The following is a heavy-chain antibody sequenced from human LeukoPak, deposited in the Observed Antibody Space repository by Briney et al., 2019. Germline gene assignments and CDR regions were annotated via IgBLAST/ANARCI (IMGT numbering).Heavy chain of an antibody. Sequence: SETLSLTCTVSGDSVTNDFFWGWVRQPPGKELEWIGSFCLGRDTYYRPSLKSRVPISVDMSKDPFSLNLNSVTAADTAVYYCARWASISRQPGGFFDHWGQGTLVTVSS. CDR3: ARWASISRQPGGFFDH. D-gene: IGHD3-16*01. V-gene: IGHV4-38-2*02. J-gene: IGHJ4*02. CDR2: FCLGRDT. CDR1: GDSVTNDFF.